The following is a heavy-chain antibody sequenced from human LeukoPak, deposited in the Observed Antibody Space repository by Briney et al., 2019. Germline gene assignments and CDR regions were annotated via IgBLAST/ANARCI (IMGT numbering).Heavy chain of an antibody. J-gene: IGHJ3*02. V-gene: IGHV3-11*01. Sequence: GGSLRLSCSASGFDSSNYWMSWVRQAPGKGLEWVSYISSSGSTIYYADSVKGRFTISRDNAKNTLYLQMSSLRAEDTAVYYCAKSNGYGLVDIWGQGTMVTVSS. CDR2: ISSSGSTI. CDR1: GFDSSNYW. D-gene: IGHD3-10*01. CDR3: AKSNGYGLVDI.